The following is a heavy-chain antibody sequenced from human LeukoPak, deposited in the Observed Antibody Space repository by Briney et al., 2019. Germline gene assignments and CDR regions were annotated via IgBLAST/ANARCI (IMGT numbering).Heavy chain of an antibody. Sequence: SETLSLTCTVSGGSISSGDYYWSWIRQPPGKGLEWIGYIYYSGSTYYNPSLKSRVTISVDTSKNQFSLKLSSVTAADTAVYYCARAVLLRPALPFDYWGQGTLVTVSS. D-gene: IGHD3-10*01. CDR1: GGSISSGDYY. CDR3: ARAVLLRPALPFDY. V-gene: IGHV4-30-4*01. J-gene: IGHJ4*02. CDR2: IYYSGST.